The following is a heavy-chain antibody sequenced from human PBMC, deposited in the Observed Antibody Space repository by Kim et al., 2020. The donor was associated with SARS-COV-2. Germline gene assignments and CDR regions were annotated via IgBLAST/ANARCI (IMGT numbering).Heavy chain of an antibody. D-gene: IGHD3-10*01. Sequence: YNPSLKSRVTISVDTSKNQFSLKLTSVTAADTAFYYCARDSGLPYNWFDLWGRGALVTVSS. J-gene: IGHJ5*02. V-gene: IGHV4-39*07. CDR3: ARDSGLPYNWFDL.